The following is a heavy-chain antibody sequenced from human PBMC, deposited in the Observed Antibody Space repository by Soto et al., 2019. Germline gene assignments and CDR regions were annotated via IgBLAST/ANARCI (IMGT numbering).Heavy chain of an antibody. CDR1: GGSISSYY. CDR2: IYTSGST. CDR3: ARAQLSGSYYYYYYGMDV. Sequence: SETLSLTCTVSGGSISSYYWSWIRQPAGKGLEWIGRIYTSGSTNYNPSLKSRVTMSVDTSKNQFSLKLSSVTAADTAVYYCARAQLSGSYYYYYYGMDVWGQGTTVTVSS. D-gene: IGHD1-26*01. V-gene: IGHV4-4*07. J-gene: IGHJ6*02.